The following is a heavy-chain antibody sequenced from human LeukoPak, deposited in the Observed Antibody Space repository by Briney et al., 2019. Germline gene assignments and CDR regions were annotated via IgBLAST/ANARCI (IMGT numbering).Heavy chain of an antibody. D-gene: IGHD6-25*01. Sequence: PGGSLRLSCAASGFTFTNAWMSWVRQAPGKGLEWVGRIKSKTDGGTTDYAAPVKGRFTISRDDSKNTLYLQMNSLKIEDTAVYYCTTVPDYSSGWNAEYFQHWGQGTLVTVSS. CDR2: IKSKTDGGTT. V-gene: IGHV3-15*01. CDR3: TTVPDYSSGWNAEYFQH. CDR1: GFTFTNAW. J-gene: IGHJ1*01.